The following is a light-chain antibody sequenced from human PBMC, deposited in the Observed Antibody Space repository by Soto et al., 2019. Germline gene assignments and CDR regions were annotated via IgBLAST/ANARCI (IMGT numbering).Light chain of an antibody. CDR3: QQFGSSIPHT. CDR2: GAS. V-gene: IGKV3-20*01. CDR1: HSVSSN. Sequence: VVMTQSPDKLSVSPGEGVTLSCWASHSVSSNLAWYHQKSGQAPRLLIYGASSRATGIPDRFSGSGSGTDFTLTISRLEPEDFGVYYCQQFGSSIPHTFGQGTKLEIK. J-gene: IGKJ2*01.